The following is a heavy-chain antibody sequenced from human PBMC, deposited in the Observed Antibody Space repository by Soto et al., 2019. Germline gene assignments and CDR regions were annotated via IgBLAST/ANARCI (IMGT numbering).Heavy chain of an antibody. J-gene: IGHJ5*02. CDR1: GFTFSSYA. Sequence: GGSLRLSCAASGFTFSSYAMSWVRQAPGKGLEWVSAISGSGGSTYYADSVKGRFTISRDNSKNTLYLQMNSLRAEDTAVYYCAKDRPDYYDSSGYLNWFDPWGQGTLVTVSS. V-gene: IGHV3-23*01. CDR3: AKDRPDYYDSSGYLNWFDP. CDR2: ISGSGGST. D-gene: IGHD3-22*01.